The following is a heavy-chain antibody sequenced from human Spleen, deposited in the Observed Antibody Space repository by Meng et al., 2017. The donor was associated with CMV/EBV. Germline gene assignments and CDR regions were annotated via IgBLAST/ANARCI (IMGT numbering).Heavy chain of an antibody. CDR3: ARAIGAGKGWFDP. D-gene: IGHD4/OR15-4a*01. CDR2: TFYRSKWYN. J-gene: IGHJ5*02. Sequence: DTVSSNRAAWNWIRPSPSRGLEWLGRTFYRSKWYNEYAVSVKSRMAINADTSKNQFSLQLDSVTPEDTAVYYCARAIGAGKGWFDPWGQGTLVTVSS. V-gene: IGHV6-1*01. CDR1: DTVSSNRAA.